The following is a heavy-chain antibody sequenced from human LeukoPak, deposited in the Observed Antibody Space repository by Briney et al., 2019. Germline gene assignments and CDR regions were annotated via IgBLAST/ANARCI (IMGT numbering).Heavy chain of an antibody. Sequence: SETLSLTCTVSGGSISSYYWSWIRQPPGKGLEWIGYIYYSGSTNYNPSLKSRVTISVDTSKKQFSLKLSSVTAADTAVYYCARASAMVRGVPVDYWGQGTLVTVSS. CDR1: GGSISSYY. CDR3: ARASAMVRGVPVDY. CDR2: IYYSGST. V-gene: IGHV4-59*12. J-gene: IGHJ4*02. D-gene: IGHD3-10*01.